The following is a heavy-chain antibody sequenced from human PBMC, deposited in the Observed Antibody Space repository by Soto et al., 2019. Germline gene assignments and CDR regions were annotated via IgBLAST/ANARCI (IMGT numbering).Heavy chain of an antibody. CDR3: AKDPNGDYVGAFEI. V-gene: IGHV3-23*01. Sequence: GGSLRLSCAASGFNFNNFAMSWVRQAPGKGPEWVSGISRSGGSTYYTDSVKGRFTISRDSSKNTLYLQMNSLRAEDSALYYCAKDPNGDYVGAFEIWGQGTMVTVSS. J-gene: IGHJ3*02. CDR1: GFNFNNFA. D-gene: IGHD4-17*01. CDR2: ISRSGGST.